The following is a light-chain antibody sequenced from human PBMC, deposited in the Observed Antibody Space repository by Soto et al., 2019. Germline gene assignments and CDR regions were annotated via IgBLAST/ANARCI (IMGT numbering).Light chain of an antibody. CDR2: EVT. CDR1: SSDVGAYNY. J-gene: IGLJ3*02. Sequence: QLVLTQPASVSGSPGQSITISCTGTSSDVGAYNYVSWYQQYPGKAPKLMISEVTNRPSGVSNRFSGSKSGNTASLTISGLQAEDEANYYCTSYTTSITWVFGGGTKLTVL. V-gene: IGLV2-14*01. CDR3: TSYTTSITWV.